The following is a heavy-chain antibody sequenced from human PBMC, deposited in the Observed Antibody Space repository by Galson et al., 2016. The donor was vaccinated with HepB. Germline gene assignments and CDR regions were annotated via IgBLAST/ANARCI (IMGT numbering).Heavy chain of an antibody. CDR1: GGSISGYY. CDR2: IYYSGST. J-gene: IGHJ4*02. CDR3: VRKTLSYFDY. V-gene: IGHV4-59*01. Sequence: SETLSLTCTVSGGSISGYYWSWIRQPPGKGLEWIGYIYYSGSTNCSPSLKSRVTISLDTSKNQFSLKLSSVTAADTAVYYCVRKTLSYFDYWGQGTLVTVSS.